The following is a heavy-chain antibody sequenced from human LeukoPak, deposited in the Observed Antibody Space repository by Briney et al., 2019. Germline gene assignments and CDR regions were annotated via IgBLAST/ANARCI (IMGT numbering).Heavy chain of an antibody. CDR1: GFTFSSYA. Sequence: PGGSLRLSCAASGFTFSSYAMSWVRQAPGNGLEWVSAISGSGGSTYYADSVKGRFTISRDNAKNSLYLQLNSLRVEDTAVYYCKSGGAAPGSFDYWGQGTLVTVSP. D-gene: IGHD1-1*01. V-gene: IGHV3-23*01. CDR3: KSGGAAPGSFDY. CDR2: ISGSGGST. J-gene: IGHJ4*02.